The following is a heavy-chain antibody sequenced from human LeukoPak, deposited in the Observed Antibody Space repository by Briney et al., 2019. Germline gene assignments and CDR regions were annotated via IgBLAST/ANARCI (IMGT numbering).Heavy chain of an antibody. D-gene: IGHD4-17*01. CDR3: ANSYGDYFPPDKVDY. J-gene: IGHJ4*02. V-gene: IGHV3-23*01. Sequence: PGGSLRLSCVASGVTLSNYAMSWARQAPGKGLEWVSGISSSGSGGNTYYADSVKGRFTISRDSSRNTLFLHMNTLRAEDTAIYYCANSYGDYFPPDKVDYWGQGTLVTVSS. CDR1: GVTLSNYA. CDR2: ISSSGSGGNT.